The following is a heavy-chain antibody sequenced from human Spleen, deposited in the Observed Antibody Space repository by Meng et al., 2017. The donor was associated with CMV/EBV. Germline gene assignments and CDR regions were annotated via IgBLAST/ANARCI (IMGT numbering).Heavy chain of an antibody. Sequence: SVKVSCKAPRNFFTRHAITWVRQAPGQGLEWMGGIIPIFATPNYAQMFQGRLTITTDESTNTAYMELNSLRSEDTAVYYCARVGSGYYGADPESYFDYWGQGTLVTVSS. CDR2: IIPIFATP. CDR1: RNFFTRHA. J-gene: IGHJ4*02. CDR3: ARVGSGYYGADPESYFDY. D-gene: IGHD3-22*01. V-gene: IGHV1-69*05.